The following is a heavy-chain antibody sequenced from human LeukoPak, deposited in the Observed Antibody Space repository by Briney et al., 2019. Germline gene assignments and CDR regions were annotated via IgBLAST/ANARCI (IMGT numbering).Heavy chain of an antibody. CDR2: IKQDGSEK. J-gene: IGHJ6*04. Sequence: GGSLRLSCVASGFTFSSYGMSWVRQAPGKGLEWVADIKQDGSEKHYVDSLKGRFTISRDNAKNSLYLQMNGLRAEDTAVYYCARKFYAMDVWGIGTTVTVSS. CDR1: GFTFSSYG. CDR3: ARKFYAMDV. V-gene: IGHV3-7*03.